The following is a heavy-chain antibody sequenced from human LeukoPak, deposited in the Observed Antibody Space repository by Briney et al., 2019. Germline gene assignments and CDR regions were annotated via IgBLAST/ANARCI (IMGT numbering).Heavy chain of an antibody. CDR1: GGSISSSSYY. V-gene: IGHV4-39*01. J-gene: IGHJ4*02. CDR3: ARHGLSAVAVFYYFDY. Sequence: PSETLSLTCTVSGGSISSSSYYWGWIRQPPGKGLEWIGSIYYSGSTYYNPSLKSRVTISVDTSKNQFSLKLSSVTAADTAVYYCARHGLSAVAVFYYFDYWGQGTLVTVSS. D-gene: IGHD6-19*01. CDR2: IYYSGST.